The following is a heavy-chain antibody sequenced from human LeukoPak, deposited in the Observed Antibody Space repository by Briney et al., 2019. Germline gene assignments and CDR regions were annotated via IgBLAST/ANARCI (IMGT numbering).Heavy chain of an antibody. D-gene: IGHD3-10*01. J-gene: IGHJ5*02. Sequence: GESLQISCKASGYIFTSYWIGWVRQMPGKGLEWMAIIYPGDSDTRYRLSFQGQVTISADKSISTAYLQWSSLKASDTAMYYCARQPGAGWFDPWGQGTLVTVSS. CDR2: IYPGDSDT. CDR3: ARQPGAGWFDP. CDR1: GYIFTSYW. V-gene: IGHV5-51*01.